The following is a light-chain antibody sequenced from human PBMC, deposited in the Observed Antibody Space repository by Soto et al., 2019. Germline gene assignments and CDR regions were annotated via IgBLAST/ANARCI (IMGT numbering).Light chain of an antibody. CDR3: GTWDSSLSAGV. J-gene: IGLJ2*01. CDR1: SSNIGNDY. V-gene: IGLV1-51*01. Sequence: QSVLTQPPSVSAAPGQKVTISCSGSSSNIGNDYVSWYQHLPGTAPKLLIYDNDKRPSGIPDRFSGPKSGTSATLGITGLQTGDEADYYCGTWDSSLSAGVFGGGTKLTVL. CDR2: DND.